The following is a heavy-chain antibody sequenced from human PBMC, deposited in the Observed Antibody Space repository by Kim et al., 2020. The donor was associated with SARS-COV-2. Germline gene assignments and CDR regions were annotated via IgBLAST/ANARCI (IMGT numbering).Heavy chain of an antibody. J-gene: IGHJ2*01. D-gene: IGHD3-10*01. V-gene: IGHV3-23*01. Sequence: VKGRFTISRDNPKNTLYLQMNSLRAEDTAVYYCAKPERITMVRGYWYFDLWGRGTLVTVSS. CDR3: AKPERITMVRGYWYFDL.